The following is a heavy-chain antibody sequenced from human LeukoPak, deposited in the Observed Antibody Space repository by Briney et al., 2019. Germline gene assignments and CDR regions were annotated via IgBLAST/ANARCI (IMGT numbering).Heavy chain of an antibody. CDR2: IYYSGST. V-gene: IGHV4-59*01. CDR1: GGSISSYY. CDR3: AREGGSAYYYDSSGYPTAPHAFDI. Sequence: SETLSLTCTVSGGSISSYYWRWIRQPPGKGREWVGYIYYSGSTNYNPSLKSRVTVSVDTSKNQFSLKLSSVTAADTAVYCCAREGGSAYYYDSSGYPTAPHAFDIWGQGTMVTVSS. J-gene: IGHJ3*02. D-gene: IGHD3-22*01.